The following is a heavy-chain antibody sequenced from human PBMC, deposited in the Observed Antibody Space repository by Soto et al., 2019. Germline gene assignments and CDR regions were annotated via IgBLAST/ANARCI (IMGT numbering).Heavy chain of an antibody. D-gene: IGHD3-16*02. V-gene: IGHV1-69*01. Sequence: QVQLVQSGAEVKKPGSSVKVSCKASGDTDTNYGISWVRQDPGQGLEWMGGIFPKFGTTYSAQKLQDRLTITADESTSTVYMQLSSLRLDDTAVYYCEAEMTFGKLSVVWGQGTTVTVSS. CDR1: GDTDTNYG. J-gene: IGHJ6*02. CDR3: EAEMTFGKLSVV. CDR2: IFPKFGTT.